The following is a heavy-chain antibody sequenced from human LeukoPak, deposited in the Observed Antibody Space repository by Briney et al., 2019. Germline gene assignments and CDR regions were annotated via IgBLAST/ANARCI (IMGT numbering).Heavy chain of an antibody. Sequence: ASVKVSCKVSGYTLTELSMHWVRQAPGKGLEWMGGFDPEDGETIYAQKFQGRVTMTEDTSTDTAYMELSSLRSEDTAVYYCATGHLILTGSCFDYWGQGTLVTVSS. J-gene: IGHJ4*02. CDR2: FDPEDGET. CDR1: GYTLTELS. D-gene: IGHD3-9*01. CDR3: ATGHLILTGSCFDY. V-gene: IGHV1-24*01.